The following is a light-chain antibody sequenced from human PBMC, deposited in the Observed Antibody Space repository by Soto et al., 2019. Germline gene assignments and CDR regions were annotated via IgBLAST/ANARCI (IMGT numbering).Light chain of an antibody. J-gene: IGKJ3*01. CDR2: GAS. CDR3: QQSDNLPLT. Sequence: ERAMTQSPATLSVSPGERATLSCRASQSVGSNLAWYQQKPGQAPRLLIFGASSRATGVPARFSGSGSGTEFTLTINSLQAEAFAVYCCQQSDNLPLTFGHGTKVDIK. CDR1: QSVGSN. V-gene: IGKV3-15*01.